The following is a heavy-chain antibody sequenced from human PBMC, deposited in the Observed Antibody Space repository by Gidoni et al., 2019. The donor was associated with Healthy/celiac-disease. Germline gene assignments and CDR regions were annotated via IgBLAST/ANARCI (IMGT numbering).Heavy chain of an antibody. CDR3: ARSVSRRYWYFDL. J-gene: IGHJ2*01. Sequence: QVQLQESGPGQVKPSETLSLTCTVSGGSISSYYWSWIRQPPGKGLEWIGYIYYSGSTNYNPSLKSRVTISVDTSKNQFSLKLSSVTAADTAVYYCARSVSRRYWYFDLWGRGTLVTVSS. CDR1: GGSISSYY. CDR2: IYYSGST. V-gene: IGHV4-59*01.